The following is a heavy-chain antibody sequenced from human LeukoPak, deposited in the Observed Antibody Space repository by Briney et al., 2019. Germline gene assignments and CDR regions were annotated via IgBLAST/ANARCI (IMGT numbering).Heavy chain of an antibody. V-gene: IGHV4-59*01. CDR2: IYYSGST. CDR3: ARGAYCGGDCYLAAFDI. CDR1: GGSISSYY. D-gene: IGHD2-21*02. J-gene: IGHJ3*02. Sequence: PSETLSLTCTVSGGSISSYYWSWIRQPPGKGLEWIGYIYYSGSTNYNPSLKSRVTISVDTSKNQFSLKLSSVTAADTAVYYCARGAYCGGDCYLAAFDIWGQGTMVTVSS.